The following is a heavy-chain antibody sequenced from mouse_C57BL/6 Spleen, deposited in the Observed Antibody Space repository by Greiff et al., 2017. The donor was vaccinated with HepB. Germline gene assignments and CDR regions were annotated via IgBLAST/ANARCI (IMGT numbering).Heavy chain of an antibody. Sequence: VQVVESGPELVKPGASVKISCKASGYAFSSSWMNWVKQRPGKGLEWIGRIYPGDGDTNYNGKFKGKATLTADKSSSTAYMQLSSLTSEDSAVYFCARSGYSNLDYWGQGTTLTVSS. CDR3: ARSGYSNLDY. CDR2: IYPGDGDT. CDR1: GYAFSSSW. D-gene: IGHD2-5*01. J-gene: IGHJ2*01. V-gene: IGHV1-82*01.